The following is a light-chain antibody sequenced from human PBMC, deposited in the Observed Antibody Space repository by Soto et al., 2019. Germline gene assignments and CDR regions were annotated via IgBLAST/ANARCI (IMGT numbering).Light chain of an antibody. CDR1: QGISSY. V-gene: IGKV1-9*01. Sequence: DIKLTQSPSFLSTSVGDRVTMTCRASQGISSYLAWYQQKPGKAPKLLIYAASTLQSGVPSRFSGSGSGTEFTLTISSLQPEDFATYYCQQLNSYPLTFGGGTKVEIK. CDR2: AAS. J-gene: IGKJ4*01. CDR3: QQLNSYPLT.